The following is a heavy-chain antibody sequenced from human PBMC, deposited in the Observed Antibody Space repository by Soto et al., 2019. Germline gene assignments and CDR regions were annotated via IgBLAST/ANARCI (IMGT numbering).Heavy chain of an antibody. CDR1: GYTFTTYD. CDR2: MNLNSGNT. J-gene: IGHJ4*02. D-gene: IGHD3-10*01. CDR3: ARDGDNSDFDY. V-gene: IGHV1-8*01. Sequence: QVQLAQSGAEVKKPGASVKVSCKASGYTFTTYDINWVRQATGQGLEWMGWMNLNSGNTDYAKSFQGRVTMTRNTSISTAYMELNSLKSEDTAVYYCARDGDNSDFDYWGQGTLVTVSS.